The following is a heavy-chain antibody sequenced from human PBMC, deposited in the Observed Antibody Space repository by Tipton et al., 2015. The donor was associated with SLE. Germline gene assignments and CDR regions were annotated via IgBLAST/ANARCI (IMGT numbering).Heavy chain of an antibody. CDR2: INPNSGGT. V-gene: IGHV1-2*06. J-gene: IGHJ3*02. D-gene: IGHD1-14*01. CDR1: GYTYTDYF. Sequence: QSGAEVKKPGASVKVSCKASGYTYTDYFIHWVRQAPGKGLEWMGRINPNSGGTNRAQDFQGRVTMTRDTSISSVFVEVSGLRSDDTAIYYCARTRGGSSGTFDIWGQGTVVTVSA. CDR3: ARTRGGSSGTFDI.